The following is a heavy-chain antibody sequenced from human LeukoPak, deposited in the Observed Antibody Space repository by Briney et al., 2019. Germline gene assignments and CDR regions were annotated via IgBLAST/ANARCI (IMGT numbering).Heavy chain of an antibody. Sequence: GGSLRLSCEVSGLIFSSYWVGWVRQAPGKGREWEANINPDGSDTYYVDSVKSRFTISRDNAKKSMFLQKNSVRVEETAVYYCVRWGVDAGMDHWGQGTLITVSS. CDR1: GLIFSSYW. V-gene: IGHV3-7*01. J-gene: IGHJ4*02. D-gene: IGHD3-10*01. CDR3: VRWGVDAGMDH. CDR2: INPDGSDT.